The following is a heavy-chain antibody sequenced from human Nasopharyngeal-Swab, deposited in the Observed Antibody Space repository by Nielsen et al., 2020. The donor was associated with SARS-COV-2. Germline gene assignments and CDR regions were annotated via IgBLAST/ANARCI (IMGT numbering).Heavy chain of an antibody. V-gene: IGHV1-18*01. Sequence: ASVKVSCKASGYTFTSYGISWVRQAPGQGLEWMGWISAYNGNTNYAQKLQGRVTMTTDTSTSTAYMELRSLRSDDTAVYYCARVIEEIVVVVAATDFDYWGQGTLVTVSS. CDR1: GYTFTSYG. CDR3: ARVIEEIVVVVAATDFDY. CDR2: ISAYNGNT. J-gene: IGHJ4*02. D-gene: IGHD2-15*01.